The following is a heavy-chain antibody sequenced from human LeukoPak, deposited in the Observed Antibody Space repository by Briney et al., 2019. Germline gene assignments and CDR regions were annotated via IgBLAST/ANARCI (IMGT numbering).Heavy chain of an antibody. CDR2: INPNSGGT. V-gene: IGHV1-2*02. J-gene: IGHJ3*02. D-gene: IGHD1-26*01. CDR3: ARNKLVGATHTYDASDI. Sequence: GASVKVSCKASGYTFTGYYMHWVRQAPGQGLEWMGWINPNSGGTNYAQKFQGRVTMTRDTSISTAYMELSRLRSDDTAVYYCARNKLVGATHTYDASDIWGQGTMVTVSS. CDR1: GYTFTGYY.